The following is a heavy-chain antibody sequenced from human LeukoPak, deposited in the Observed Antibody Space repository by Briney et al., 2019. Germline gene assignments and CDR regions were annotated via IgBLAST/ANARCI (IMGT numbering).Heavy chain of an antibody. CDR2: IYYSGST. CDR1: GGSIGSYY. J-gene: IGHJ5*02. V-gene: IGHV4-59*01. CDR3: ARALTNYYDFWSGSLNWFDP. Sequence: SETLSLTCTVSGGSIGSYYWSWIRQPPGKGLEWIGYIYYSGSTNYNPSLKSRVTISVDTSKNQFSLKLSSVTAADTAVYYCARALTNYYDFWSGSLNWFDPWGQGTLVTVSS. D-gene: IGHD3-3*01.